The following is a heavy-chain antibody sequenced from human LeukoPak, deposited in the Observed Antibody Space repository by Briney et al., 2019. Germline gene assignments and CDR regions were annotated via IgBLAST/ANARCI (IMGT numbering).Heavy chain of an antibody. J-gene: IGHJ4*02. CDR2: INPNSGGT. CDR3: ARSHHPRHRYSYGYII. D-gene: IGHD5-18*01. Sequence: ASVKVSCKASGYTFTGYYMHWVRQAPGQGLEWMGWINPNSGGTNYAQKFQGRVTMTRDTSFSTAYMELSRLRSDDTAVYYCARSHHPRHRYSYGYIIWGQGTLVTVSS. V-gene: IGHV1-2*02. CDR1: GYTFTGYY.